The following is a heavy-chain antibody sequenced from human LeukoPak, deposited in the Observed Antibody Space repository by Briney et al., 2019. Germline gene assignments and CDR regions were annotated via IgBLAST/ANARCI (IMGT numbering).Heavy chain of an antibody. CDR1: GGSLSGYY. V-gene: IGHV4-34*01. CDR3: ARLTWDLPPGGLYYNYYIDV. D-gene: IGHD1-26*01. Sequence: SETLSPTCAVSGGSLSGYYWTWVRQPPGKGLEWIGEIGHSGGANYSPSLKSRVTISLDTSKNQFSLRLTSVTAADTAVYYCARLTWDLPPGGLYYNYYIDVWDKGATVTVSS. CDR2: IGHSGGA. J-gene: IGHJ6*03.